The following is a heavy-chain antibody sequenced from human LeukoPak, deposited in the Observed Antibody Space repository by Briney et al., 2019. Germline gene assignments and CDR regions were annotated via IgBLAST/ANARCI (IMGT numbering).Heavy chain of an antibody. CDR3: ARDPLQDY. CDR2: ISSSSTTI. J-gene: IGHJ4*02. D-gene: IGHD3-16*02. V-gene: IGHV3-48*04. Sequence: PGGSLRLSCAASGFTFSSYSMNWVRQAPGKGLEWVSYISSSSTTIYYADSVKGRFTISRDNAKNSLYLQMNSLRAEDTAVYYCARDPLQDYWGQGTLVTVSS. CDR1: GFTFSSYS.